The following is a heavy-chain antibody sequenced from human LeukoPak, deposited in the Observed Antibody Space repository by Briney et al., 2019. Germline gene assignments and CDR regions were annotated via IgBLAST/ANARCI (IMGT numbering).Heavy chain of an antibody. D-gene: IGHD3-16*01. CDR3: ARCFLGFDP. Sequence: PSETLSLTCTVSGGSISSYYWSWIRQPPGKGLEWIGYIYYSGSTNYNPSLKSRVTISVDTSKNQFSLKLSSVTAADAAVYYCARCFLGFDPWGQGTLVTVSS. CDR1: GGSISSYY. V-gene: IGHV4-59*01. CDR2: IYYSGST. J-gene: IGHJ5*02.